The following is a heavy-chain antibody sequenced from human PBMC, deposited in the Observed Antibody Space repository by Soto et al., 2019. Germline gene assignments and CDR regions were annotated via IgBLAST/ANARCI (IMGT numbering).Heavy chain of an antibody. D-gene: IGHD4-17*01. CDR3: ARFGYGDLYYSGMDV. CDR2: ISAYNGNT. CDR1: GYTFTSYG. V-gene: IGHV1-18*04. J-gene: IGHJ6*02. Sequence: ASVKVSCKASGYTFTSYGISWVRQAPGQGLEGMGWISAYNGNTNYAQKLQGRVTMTTDTSTSTAYMELRRLRSDDTAVYSCARFGYGDLYYSGMDVWGQGTTVTVSS.